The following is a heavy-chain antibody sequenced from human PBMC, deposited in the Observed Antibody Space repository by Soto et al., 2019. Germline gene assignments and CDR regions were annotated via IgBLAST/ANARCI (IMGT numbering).Heavy chain of an antibody. J-gene: IGHJ3*02. Sequence: QVQLQESGPGLVKPSETLSLTCTVSGGSISSYYWSWIRQPPGKGLEWIGYIYYSGSTNYNPSLKSRVTISVDTSKNQFSLKLSSVTAADTAVYYCARDRIAGRLRWWDIWGQGTMVTVSS. CDR2: IYYSGST. V-gene: IGHV4-59*01. CDR3: ARDRIAGRLRWWDI. D-gene: IGHD6-13*01. CDR1: GGSISSYY.